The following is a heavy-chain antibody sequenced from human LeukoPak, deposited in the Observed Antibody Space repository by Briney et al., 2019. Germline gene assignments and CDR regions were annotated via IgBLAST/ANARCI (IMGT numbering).Heavy chain of an antibody. CDR1: GFTFSSFP. D-gene: IGHD3-10*01. V-gene: IGHV3-23*01. Sequence: PGGSLRLSCAASGFTFSSFPMNWVRQAPGKGLEWVSAITGSGGATYYAASVKGRFTISRDNSKNRLYPQMDFLRAEDTAVYYCAKITSEGSWGQGTLVTVSS. CDR3: AKITSEGS. J-gene: IGHJ5*02. CDR2: ITGSGGAT.